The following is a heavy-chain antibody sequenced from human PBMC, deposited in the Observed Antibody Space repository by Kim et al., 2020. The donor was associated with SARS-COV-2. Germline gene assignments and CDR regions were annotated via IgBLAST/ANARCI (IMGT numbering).Heavy chain of an antibody. V-gene: IGHV7-4-1*02. D-gene: IGHD4-17*01. CDR3: AREVKSTVTSPYYYYYGMDV. CDR2: INTNTGNP. Sequence: ASVKVSCKASGYTFTSYAMNWVRQAPGQGLEWMGWINTNTGNPTYAQGFTGRFVFSLDTSVSTAYLQISSLKAEDTAVYYCAREVKSTVTSPYYYYYGMDVWGQGTTVTVSS. J-gene: IGHJ6*02. CDR1: GYTFTSYA.